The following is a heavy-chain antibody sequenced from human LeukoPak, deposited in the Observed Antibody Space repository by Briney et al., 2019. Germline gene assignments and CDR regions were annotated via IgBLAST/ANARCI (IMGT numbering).Heavy chain of an antibody. CDR1: GCSISSGYY. D-gene: IGHD3-22*01. V-gene: IGHV4-38-2*01. CDR3: ARNDSSGYFDY. CDR2: IYYSGST. J-gene: IGHJ4*02. Sequence: PSETLSLTCAVSGCSISSGYYWGWIRQPPGKGLEWIGSIYYSGSTHYNPSLKSRVTISVDTSKNQFSLKLNSVTAADTAVYYCARNDSSGYFDYWGQGTLVTVSS.